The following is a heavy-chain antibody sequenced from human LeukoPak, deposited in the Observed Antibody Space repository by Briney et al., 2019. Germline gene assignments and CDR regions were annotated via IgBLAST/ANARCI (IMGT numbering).Heavy chain of an antibody. Sequence: ASVKVSCKASGYTFTSYGISWVRQAPGQGLEWMGWISAYNGNTNYAQKLQGRVTMTTDTSTSTAYMELRSLRSDDTAVCYCARGSTVYGDYVTPSDYWGQGTLVTVSS. J-gene: IGHJ4*02. V-gene: IGHV1-18*01. CDR1: GYTFTSYG. CDR2: ISAYNGNT. CDR3: ARGSTVYGDYVTPSDY. D-gene: IGHD4-17*01.